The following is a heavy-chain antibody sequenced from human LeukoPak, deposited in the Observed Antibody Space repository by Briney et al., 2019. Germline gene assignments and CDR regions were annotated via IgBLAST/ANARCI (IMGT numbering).Heavy chain of an antibody. CDR2: IYHSGST. V-gene: IGHV4-30-2*01. D-gene: IGHD3-16*01. J-gene: IGHJ6*02. Sequence: SQTLSLICAVSGGSISSGGYSWSWIRQPPGKGLEWIGYIYHSGSTYYNPSLKSRVTISVDTSKNQFSLKLSSVTAADTAVYYCAREPYIMGRYYYGMDVWGQGTTVTVSS. CDR1: GGSISSGGYS. CDR3: AREPYIMGRYYYGMDV.